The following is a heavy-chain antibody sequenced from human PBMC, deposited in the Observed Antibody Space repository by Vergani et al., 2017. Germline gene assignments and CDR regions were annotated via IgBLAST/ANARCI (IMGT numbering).Heavy chain of an antibody. D-gene: IGHD2-15*01. CDR3: ARVLSDGDSYGMDV. V-gene: IGHV3-30*01. Sequence: QVQLVESGGGVVQPGRSLRLSCAASGFTFSSYAMHWVRQAPGKGLEWVAVISYDGSNKYYADSVKGRFTISRDNSKNTRYLQMNSLRAEDTAVYYCARVLSDGDSYGMDVWGQGP. CDR1: GFTFSSYA. CDR2: ISYDGSNK. J-gene: IGHJ6*02.